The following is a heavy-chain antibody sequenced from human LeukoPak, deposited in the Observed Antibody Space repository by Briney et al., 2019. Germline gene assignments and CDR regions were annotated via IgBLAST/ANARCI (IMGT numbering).Heavy chain of an antibody. CDR3: ARAGNSSGWYGP. J-gene: IGHJ5*02. CDR1: GYILSRYA. D-gene: IGHD6-19*01. CDR2: INAGNGNT. V-gene: IGHV1-3*01. Sequence: ASVKVSCKASGYILSRYAMNWVRQAPGQRLEWMGWINAGNGNTKYSQKFQGRVTITRDTSASTAYMELSSLRSEDTAVYYCARAGNSSGWYGPWGQGTLVTVSS.